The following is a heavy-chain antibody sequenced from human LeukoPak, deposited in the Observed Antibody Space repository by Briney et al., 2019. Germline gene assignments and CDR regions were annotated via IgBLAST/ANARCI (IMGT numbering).Heavy chain of an antibody. CDR3: AREASYGDYSGRRPFDI. J-gene: IGHJ3*02. CDR2: IAYDGGNK. V-gene: IGHV3-30-3*01. Sequence: PGGSLRLSCAASGFTFSSYAFHWVRQAPGKGLEWVAVIAYDGGNKYYADSVKGQFTISRDKSKNTLFLQMNSLRAEDTAVYYCAREASYGDYSGRRPFDIWGQGTMVTVSS. CDR1: GFTFSSYA. D-gene: IGHD4-17*01.